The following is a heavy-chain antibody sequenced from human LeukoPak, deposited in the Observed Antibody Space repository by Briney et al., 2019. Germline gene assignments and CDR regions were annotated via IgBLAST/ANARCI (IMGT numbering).Heavy chain of an antibody. Sequence: GGSLRLSCAASGFTFSSYAMSWVRQAPGKGLEGVSAISGSGGSTYYADSVKGRFTISRDNSKNTLYLQMNSLRAEDTAVYYCAKDLSMIVVVTLGYWGQGTLVTVSS. CDR3: AKDLSMIVVVTLGY. D-gene: IGHD3-22*01. J-gene: IGHJ4*02. CDR1: GFTFSSYA. CDR2: ISGSGGST. V-gene: IGHV3-23*01.